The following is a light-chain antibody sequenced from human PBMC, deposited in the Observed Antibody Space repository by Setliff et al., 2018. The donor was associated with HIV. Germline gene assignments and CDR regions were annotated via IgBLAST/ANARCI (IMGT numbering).Light chain of an antibody. V-gene: IGLV2-11*01. CDR3: CSYAGSNTLQV. J-gene: IGLJ3*02. Sequence: LAQPRSVSGSPGQSVTISCTGTSSDVGGYNYVSWYQQHPGKAPKLMIYDVSKRPSGVPDRFSGSKSGNTASLTISGLQAEDEADYHCCSYAGSNTLQVFGGGTKVTVL. CDR1: SSDVGGYNY. CDR2: DVS.